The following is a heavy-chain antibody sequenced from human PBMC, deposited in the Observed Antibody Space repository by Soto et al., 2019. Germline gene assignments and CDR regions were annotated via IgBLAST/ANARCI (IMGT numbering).Heavy chain of an antibody. D-gene: IGHD3-9*01. CDR2: IKQDGSEK. CDR1: GFTFSSYW. Sequence: PGGSLRLSCAASGFTFSSYWMSWVRQAPGKGLEWVANIKQDGSEKYYVDSVKGRFTISRDNAKNSLYLQMNSLRAEDTAVYYYASFARVLRYFDCLLTFDYWAQGTLVTVSS. J-gene: IGHJ4*02. CDR3: ASFARVLRYFDCLLTFDY. V-gene: IGHV3-7*01.